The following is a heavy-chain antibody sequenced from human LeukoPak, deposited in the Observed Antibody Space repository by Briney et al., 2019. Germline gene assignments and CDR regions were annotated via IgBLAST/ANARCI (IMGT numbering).Heavy chain of an antibody. CDR3: ASQRGSKYFDY. J-gene: IGHJ4*02. CDR2: IYSGGST. D-gene: IGHD5-24*01. CDR1: GFTVSSNY. V-gene: IGHV3-53*01. Sequence: PGGSLRLSCAASGFTVSSNYMSWVRQAPGKGLEWVSVIYSGGSTYYADSVKGRFTISRDNSKNTLYLQMNSLRAEDTAVYYCASQRGSKYFDYWGQGTLATVSS.